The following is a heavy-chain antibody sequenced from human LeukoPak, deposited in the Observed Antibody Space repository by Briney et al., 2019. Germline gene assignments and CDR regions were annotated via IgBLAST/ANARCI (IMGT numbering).Heavy chain of an antibody. J-gene: IGHJ4*02. D-gene: IGHD3-22*01. CDR3: ARDTYYDSSGYYCPFDY. Sequence: ASVKVSCKASGYTFTSYGISWVRQAPGQGLEWMGWINPNSGGTNYAQKFQGRVTMTRDTSISTAYMELSRLRSDDTAVYYCARDTYYDSSGYYCPFDYWGQGTLVTVSS. CDR1: GYTFTSYG. V-gene: IGHV1-2*02. CDR2: INPNSGGT.